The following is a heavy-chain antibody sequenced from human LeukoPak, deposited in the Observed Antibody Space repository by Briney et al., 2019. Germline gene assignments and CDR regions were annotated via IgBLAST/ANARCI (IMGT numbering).Heavy chain of an antibody. D-gene: IGHD5-12*01. J-gene: IGHJ4*02. CDR1: GFTFSSYA. Sequence: GGPLRLSCAASGFTFSSYAMHWVRQAPGKGLEWVAVISYDGSNKYYADSVKGRFTISRDNSKNTLYLQMNSLRAEDTAVYYCARDRGYSGYDPPHFDYWGQGTLVTVSS. V-gene: IGHV3-30-3*01. CDR2: ISYDGSNK. CDR3: ARDRGYSGYDPPHFDY.